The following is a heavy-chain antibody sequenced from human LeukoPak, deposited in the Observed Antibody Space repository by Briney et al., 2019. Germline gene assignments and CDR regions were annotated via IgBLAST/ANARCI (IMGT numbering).Heavy chain of an antibody. CDR2: IDHRGSS. Sequence: PSETLSLTCAVHGESFSAYFWSWIRQVPGKGLEWIGEIDHRGSSNYNPPLKSRATISVDTFKNHFSLSLTSVTAADTAVYYCATRSSTLAAARCFDDWGQGTVVTVTS. V-gene: IGHV4-34*01. CDR3: ATRSSTLAAARCFDD. D-gene: IGHD6-6*01. J-gene: IGHJ4*03. CDR1: GESFSAYF.